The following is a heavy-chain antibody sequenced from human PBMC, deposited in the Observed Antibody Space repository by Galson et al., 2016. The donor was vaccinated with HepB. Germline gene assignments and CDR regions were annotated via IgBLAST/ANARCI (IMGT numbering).Heavy chain of an antibody. D-gene: IGHD2-21*01. J-gene: IGHJ2*01. Sequence: SVKVSCKASAYTVTKFYLHWVRQAPGQGLEWVGVIKPTTGGTVSAQKFQDRVTMTTDMSTGTVYTEVNSLGSEDTALYYCVYSTGHFDLWGRGTLVTVSS. CDR1: AYTVTKFY. CDR2: IKPTTGGT. V-gene: IGHV1-46*01. CDR3: VYSTGHFDL.